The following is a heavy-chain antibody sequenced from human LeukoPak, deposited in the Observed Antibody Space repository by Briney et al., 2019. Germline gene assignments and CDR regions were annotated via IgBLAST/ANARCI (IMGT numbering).Heavy chain of an antibody. CDR3: ARDRRLRGFYMDV. D-gene: IGHD5-12*01. V-gene: IGHV3-30*03. CDR2: ISYDGSNK. CDR1: GITFSNAW. Sequence: GGSLRLSCAASGITFSNAWMTWVRQAPGKGLEWVAVISYDGSNKYYADSVKGRFTISRDNSKNTLYLQMNSLRAEDTAVYYCARDRRLRGFYMDVWGKGTTVTVSS. J-gene: IGHJ6*03.